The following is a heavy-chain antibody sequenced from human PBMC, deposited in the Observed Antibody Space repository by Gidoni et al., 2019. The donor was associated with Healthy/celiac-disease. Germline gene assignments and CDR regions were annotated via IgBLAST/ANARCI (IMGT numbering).Heavy chain of an antibody. CDR2: INHSGST. CDR1: GGSFIGYD. CDR3: ARRRGYSSSRTPFGIDY. J-gene: IGHJ4*02. V-gene: IGHV4-34*01. Sequence: QVQLPQWGAGLSKPSETLSLTCAVYGGSFIGYDWSWSRQPPGKGLEWIGEINHSGSTNYNPALKSRVTISVDTSKNQFSLKLSAGTAADTAVYYCARRRGYSSSRTPFGIDYWGQGTLVTVSS. D-gene: IGHD6-6*01.